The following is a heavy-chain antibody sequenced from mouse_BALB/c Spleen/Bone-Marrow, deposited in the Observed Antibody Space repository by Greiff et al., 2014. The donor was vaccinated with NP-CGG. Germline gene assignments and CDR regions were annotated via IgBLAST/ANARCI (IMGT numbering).Heavy chain of an antibody. V-gene: IGHV5-9-2*01. Sequence: VQLKESGGGLVKPGGSLKLSCAASGFTFSNYAMSWVRQTPEKRLEWVATISDAGRYTYYPDSVKGRFTIPRDNARNTLYLQMSSLRSEDTAFCYCVRSGGEYALDYWGQGTSVTVSS. CDR2: ISDAGRYT. CDR3: VRSGGEYALDY. J-gene: IGHJ4*01. CDR1: GFTFSNYA.